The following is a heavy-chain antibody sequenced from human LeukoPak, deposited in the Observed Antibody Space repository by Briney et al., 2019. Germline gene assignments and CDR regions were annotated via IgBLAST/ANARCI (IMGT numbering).Heavy chain of an antibody. V-gene: IGHV3-23*01. CDR1: GFTFSSYA. D-gene: IGHD5/OR15-5a*01. Sequence: SGGSLRLSCAASGFTFSSYAMSWVRQAPGKGLEWVSAISGSGGSTYYADSVKGGFTISRDNSKNTLYLQMNSLRAEDTAVYYCAKSGLPSASPIYYYYGMDVWGQGTTVTVSS. J-gene: IGHJ6*02. CDR3: AKSGLPSASPIYYYYGMDV. CDR2: ISGSGGST.